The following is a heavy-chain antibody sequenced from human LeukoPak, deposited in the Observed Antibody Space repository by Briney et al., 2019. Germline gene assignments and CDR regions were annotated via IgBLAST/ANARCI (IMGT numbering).Heavy chain of an antibody. Sequence: SETLSLTCTVSGGSISSSSYYWGWIRQPPGKGLEWIGSIYYSGSTYHNPSLKSRVTISVDTSKNQFSLKLSSVTAADTAVYYCAREDIAVAGTYFDPWGQGTLVTVSS. J-gene: IGHJ5*02. CDR2: IYYSGST. D-gene: IGHD6-19*01. CDR1: GGSISSSSYY. CDR3: AREDIAVAGTYFDP. V-gene: IGHV4-39*07.